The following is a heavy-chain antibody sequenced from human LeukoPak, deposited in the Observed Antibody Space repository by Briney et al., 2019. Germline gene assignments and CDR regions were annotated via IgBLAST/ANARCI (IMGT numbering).Heavy chain of an antibody. CDR3: AREAGTVVPAAHFDY. J-gene: IGHJ4*02. CDR1: GFTFSSYA. D-gene: IGHD2-2*01. Sequence: GGSLRLSCAASGFTFSSYAMHWLRQAPGKGLEWVAVISYDGSNKYYADSVKGRLTISRDNSKNTLYLQMNSLRAEDTAVYYCAREAGTVVPAAHFDYWGQGTLVTVSS. CDR2: ISYDGSNK. V-gene: IGHV3-30*04.